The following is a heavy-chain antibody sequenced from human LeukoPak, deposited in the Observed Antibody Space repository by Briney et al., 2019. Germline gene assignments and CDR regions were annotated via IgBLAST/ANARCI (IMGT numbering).Heavy chain of an antibody. CDR3: ARALLYYYDSSGLQH. CDR2: INHSGST. D-gene: IGHD3-22*01. Sequence: SGALSPPCGVFGGAFRGYDWSWIRRPPRKGAEGIGGINHSGSTNYNPSLKSRVTISVDTSKNQFSLKLSSVTAADTAVYYCARALLYYYDSSGLQHWGQGTLVTVSS. V-gene: IGHV4-34*01. CDR1: GGAFRGYD. J-gene: IGHJ1*01.